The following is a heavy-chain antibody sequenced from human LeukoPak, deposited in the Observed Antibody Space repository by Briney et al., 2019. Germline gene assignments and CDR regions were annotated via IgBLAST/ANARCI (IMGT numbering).Heavy chain of an antibody. J-gene: IGHJ4*02. CDR1: GNIITSYA. CDR2: IIPIFGTA. D-gene: IGHD6-19*01. V-gene: IGHV1-69*13. CDR3: ARNPIAVPSFDY. Sequence: SVKVSCTASGNIITSYAMNWVRQAPGQGLEWMGGIIPIFGTANYAQKFQGRVTITADESTSTAYMELSSLRSEDTAVYYCARNPIAVPSFDYWGQGTLVTVSS.